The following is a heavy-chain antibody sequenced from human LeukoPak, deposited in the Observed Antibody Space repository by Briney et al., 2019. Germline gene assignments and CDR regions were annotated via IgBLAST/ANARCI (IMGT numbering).Heavy chain of an antibody. D-gene: IGHD3-10*01. CDR2: IYTSGST. J-gene: IGHJ3*02. CDR3: AKLGLGFGELSFDI. CDR1: GGSISSYY. Sequence: SETLSLTCTVSGGSISSYYWSWIRQPAGKGLEWIGRIYTSGSTNYNPSLKSRVTMSVDTSKNKFSLKLSSLTAADTPVYYFAKLGLGFGELSFDIWGQGTMVTVSS. V-gene: IGHV4-4*07.